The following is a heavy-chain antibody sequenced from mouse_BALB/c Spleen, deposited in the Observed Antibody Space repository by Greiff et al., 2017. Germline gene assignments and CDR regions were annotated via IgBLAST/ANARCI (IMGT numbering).Heavy chain of an antibody. CDR2: IWTGGGT. V-gene: IGHV2-9-2*01. Sequence: VKLMESGPGLVAPSQSLSITCTVSGFSLTSYDISWIRQPPGKGLEWLGVIWTGGGTNYNSAFMSRLSISKDNSKSQVFLKMNSLQTDDTAIYYCVRVYGNYYYAMDYWGQGTSVTVSS. J-gene: IGHJ4*01. CDR1: GFSLTSYD. CDR3: VRVYGNYYYAMDY. D-gene: IGHD2-1*01.